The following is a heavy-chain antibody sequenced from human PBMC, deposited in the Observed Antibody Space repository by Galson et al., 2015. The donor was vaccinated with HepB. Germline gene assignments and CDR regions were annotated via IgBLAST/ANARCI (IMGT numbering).Heavy chain of an antibody. CDR1: GFTFDDYA. J-gene: IGHJ4*02. V-gene: IGHV3-9*01. D-gene: IGHD7-27*01. Sequence: SLRLSCAASGFTFDDYAMHWVRQAPGRGLEWVSGICWNSSSIGYADSVKGRFTISRDNTKNSLYLQMNSLRAEDTALYYCAKDRHWGRGSDYFDYWGQGTLVTVSS. CDR3: AKDRHWGRGSDYFDY. CDR2: ICWNSSSI.